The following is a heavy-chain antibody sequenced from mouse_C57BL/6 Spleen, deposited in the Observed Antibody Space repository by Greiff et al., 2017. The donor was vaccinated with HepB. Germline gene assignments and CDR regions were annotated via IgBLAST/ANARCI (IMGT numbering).Heavy chain of an antibody. Sequence: EVQLQQSGPVLVKPGASVKMSCKASGYTFTDYYMNWVEQSHGKSLEWIGVINPYNGGTSYNQKFKGKATLTVDKSSSTAYMELNSLTSEDSAVYYCAKDLGYDYDVAYWGQGTLVTVSA. CDR2: INPYNGGT. J-gene: IGHJ3*01. CDR3: AKDLGYDYDVAY. CDR1: GYTFTDYY. D-gene: IGHD2-4*01. V-gene: IGHV1-19*01.